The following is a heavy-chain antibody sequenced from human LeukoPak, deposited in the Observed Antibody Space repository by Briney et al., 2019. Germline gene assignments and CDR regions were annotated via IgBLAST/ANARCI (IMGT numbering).Heavy chain of an antibody. CDR2: ISSSGSTI. J-gene: IGHJ6*03. CDR3: ARRGVVVVPAAISSRGQEVFYYYYMDV. CDR1: GFTFSDYY. Sequence: NSGGSLRLSCAASGFTFSDYYMSWIRQAPGKGLEWVSYISSSGSTIYYADSVKGRFTISRDNAKNSLYLQMNSLRAEDTAVYYCARRGVVVVPAAISSRGQEVFYYYYMDVWGKGTTVTVSS. V-gene: IGHV3-11*04. D-gene: IGHD2-2*01.